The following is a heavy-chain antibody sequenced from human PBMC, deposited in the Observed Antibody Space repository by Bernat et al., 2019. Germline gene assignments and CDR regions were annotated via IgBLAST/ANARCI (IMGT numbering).Heavy chain of an antibody. Sequence: QVQLQESGPGLVKPSQTLSLTCTVSGGSISSGDYYWSWIRQPPGKGLEWIGYVSHSGSTTYNPSLKSRATISVDTSKNQFSLKPSSVTAADTAVYYCARAQLGHCSGNWCYRTFDSWGRGTLVTVSS. CDR2: VSHSGST. V-gene: IGHV4-30-4*01. CDR1: GGSISSGDYY. J-gene: IGHJ4*02. D-gene: IGHD3-22*01. CDR3: ARAQLGHCSGNWCYRTFDS.